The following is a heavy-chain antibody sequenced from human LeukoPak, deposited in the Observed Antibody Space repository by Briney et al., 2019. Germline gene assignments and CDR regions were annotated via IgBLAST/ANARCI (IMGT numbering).Heavy chain of an antibody. V-gene: IGHV3-20*04. CDR1: GFTFDDYG. J-gene: IGHJ2*01. CDR2: INWNGGST. Sequence: GGSLRLSCAASGFTFDDYGMSWVRQAPGKGLEWVSGINWNGGSTGYADSVKGRFTISRDNAKNSLYLQMNSLRAEDTALYYCARDHSDGDYYDSSGYFQDWYFDLWGRGTLVTVSS. D-gene: IGHD3-22*01. CDR3: ARDHSDGDYYDSSGYFQDWYFDL.